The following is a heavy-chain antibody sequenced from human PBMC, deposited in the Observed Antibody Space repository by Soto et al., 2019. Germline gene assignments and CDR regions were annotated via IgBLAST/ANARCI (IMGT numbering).Heavy chain of an antibody. J-gene: IGHJ4*02. CDR1: GFTFSSYS. CDR2: ISSSSSYI. Sequence: GESLKISCAASGFTFSSYSMNWVRQAPGKGLEWVSSISSSSSYIYYADSVKGRFTISRDNAKNSLYLQMNSLRAEDTAVYYCAREYREMATIPDPFDYWGQGTLVTVSS. D-gene: IGHD5-12*01. CDR3: AREYREMATIPDPFDY. V-gene: IGHV3-21*01.